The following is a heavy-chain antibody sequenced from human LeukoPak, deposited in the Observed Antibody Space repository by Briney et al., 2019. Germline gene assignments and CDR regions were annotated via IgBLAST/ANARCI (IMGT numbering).Heavy chain of an antibody. CDR2: LKQDGSEK. CDR1: GFTFSSYW. J-gene: IGHJ4*02. Sequence: PGGSLRLSCAASGFTFSSYWMSWVRQAPGKGLEWVANLKQDGSEKYYVDSVKGRFTISRDNAKNSLYLQMNSLRAEDTAVYYCASPFGYSYGLAGFVWGQGTLVTVSS. V-gene: IGHV3-7*01. D-gene: IGHD5-18*01. CDR3: ASPFGYSYGLAGFV.